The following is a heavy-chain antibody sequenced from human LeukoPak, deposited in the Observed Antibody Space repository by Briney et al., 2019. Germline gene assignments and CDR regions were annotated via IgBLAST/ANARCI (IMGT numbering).Heavy chain of an antibody. CDR3: AKDQFEYSSDAFDI. CDR1: GFTFSSYA. D-gene: IGHD5-18*01. Sequence: GGSLRLSCAASGFTFSSYAMHWVRQAPGKGLEWVAVISYDGSNKYYADSVKGRFTISRDNSKNTLYLQMNSLRAEDTAVYYCAKDQFEYSSDAFDIWGQGTMVTVSS. CDR2: ISYDGSNK. J-gene: IGHJ3*02. V-gene: IGHV3-30-3*01.